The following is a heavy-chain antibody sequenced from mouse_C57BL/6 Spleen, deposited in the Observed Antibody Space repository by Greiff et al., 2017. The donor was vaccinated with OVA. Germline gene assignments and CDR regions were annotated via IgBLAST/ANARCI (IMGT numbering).Heavy chain of an antibody. J-gene: IGHJ2*01. CDR3: ARGRLGQGYFDY. CDR1: GYAFSSYW. Sequence: VQLQQSGAELVKPGASVKISCKASGYAFSSYWMNWVKQRPGKGLEWIGQIYPGDGDTNYNGKFKGKATLTADKSSSTAYMQLSSLTSEDSAVYFCARGRLGQGYFDYWGQGTTLTVSS. CDR2: IYPGDGDT. V-gene: IGHV1-80*01. D-gene: IGHD3-3*01.